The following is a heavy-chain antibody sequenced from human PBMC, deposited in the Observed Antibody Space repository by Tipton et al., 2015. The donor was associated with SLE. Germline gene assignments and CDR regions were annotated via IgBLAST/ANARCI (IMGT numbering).Heavy chain of an antibody. CDR2: IYYSGST. J-gene: IGHJ3*02. D-gene: IGHD7-27*01. V-gene: IGHV4-59*01. CDR1: GGSISSYY. CDR3: ASPQLGIDAFDI. Sequence: TLSLTCTVPGGSISSYYWSWIRQPPGKGLEWIGYIYYSGSTNYNPSLKSRVTISVDTSKNQFSLKLSSVTAADTAVYYCASPQLGIDAFDIWGQGTMVTVSS.